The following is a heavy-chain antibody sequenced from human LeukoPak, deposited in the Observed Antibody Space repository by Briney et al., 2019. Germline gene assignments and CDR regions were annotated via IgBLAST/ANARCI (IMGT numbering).Heavy chain of an antibody. J-gene: IGHJ4*02. D-gene: IGHD3-16*01. CDR3: ARGGSSTPLDY. CDR1: GFTFSTYS. Sequence: GGSLRLSCAASGFTFSTYSMSWVRQAPGKGLEWVSIIYRGGSTYYADSVKGRFTISRDNSKNTLYLQMNSLRAEDTAVYYCARGGSSTPLDYWGQGTLVTVSS. CDR2: IYRGGST. V-gene: IGHV3-53*01.